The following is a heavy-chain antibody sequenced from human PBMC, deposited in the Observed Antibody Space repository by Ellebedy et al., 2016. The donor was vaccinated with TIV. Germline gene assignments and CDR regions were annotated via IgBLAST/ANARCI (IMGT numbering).Heavy chain of an antibody. J-gene: IGHJ4*02. CDR3: AVGRDGYNSYLDF. D-gene: IGHD5-24*01. CDR2: ISWDSGST. CDR1: GFTFDVST. Sequence: GESLKISCAASGFTFDVSTMHWVRHAPGKGLEWVSLISWDSGSTYYADSVKGRFTISRDNSKNYLYLQMNSLRAEDTALYYCAVGRDGYNSYLDFWGQGTLVTVSS. V-gene: IGHV3-43*01.